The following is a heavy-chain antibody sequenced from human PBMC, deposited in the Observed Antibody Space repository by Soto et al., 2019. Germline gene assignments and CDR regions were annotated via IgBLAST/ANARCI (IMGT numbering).Heavy chain of an antibody. CDR3: VRRYDPYLFDY. CDR2: VYGSDTK. V-gene: IGHV2-5*01. D-gene: IGHD3-3*01. CDR1: GFSLTTNAVA. Sequence: QITLQESGPTLVKPTQTLTLTCTFSGFSLTTNAVAVGWVRQPPGKALEWVSMVYGSDTKFYNPSLESKLTITKDNSNSHVVLTLTNMDPVDTATYFCVRRYDPYLFDYWGRGILVTVSP. J-gene: IGHJ4*02.